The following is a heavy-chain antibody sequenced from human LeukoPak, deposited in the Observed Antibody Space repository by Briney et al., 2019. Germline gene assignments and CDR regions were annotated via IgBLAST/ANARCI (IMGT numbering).Heavy chain of an antibody. Sequence: PGGSLRLSCAASGFTSSSYTMNWVRQAPGKGLEWVSSISSSTFKYYADSVKGRFAISRDNAKNSLFLQMNSLRAEDTAVYYCARETVIVGVAPWGQGTLVTVSS. CDR2: ISSSTFK. D-gene: IGHD1-26*01. J-gene: IGHJ5*02. CDR1: GFTSSSYT. CDR3: ARETVIVGVAP. V-gene: IGHV3-21*01.